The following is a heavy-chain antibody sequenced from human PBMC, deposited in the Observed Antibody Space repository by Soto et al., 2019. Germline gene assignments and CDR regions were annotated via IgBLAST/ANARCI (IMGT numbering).Heavy chain of an antibody. Sequence: QVQLVQSGAEVKKPGSSVKLSCKTSGVSFRNYAITWVRQAPGQGLEWLGGSIPVFGTANYAQTFQCRVTITADEATSTEYMALSSLRSQDTAVSYCSISLPNQQVVRGAFDHWGQGTRVTVSS. CDR1: GVSFRNYA. J-gene: IGHJ4*02. CDR3: SISLPNQQVVRGAFDH. CDR2: SIPVFGTA. V-gene: IGHV1-69*01. D-gene: IGHD6-13*01.